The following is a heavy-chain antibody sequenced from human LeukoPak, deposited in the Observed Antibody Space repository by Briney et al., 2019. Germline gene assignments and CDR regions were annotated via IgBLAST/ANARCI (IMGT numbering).Heavy chain of an antibody. CDR2: ISGSGGST. CDR1: GFTYNSYA. V-gene: IGHV3-23*01. J-gene: IGHJ4*02. CDR3: AKNGGIYDYVWGSYRYYFDY. D-gene: IGHD3-16*02. Sequence: AGGSLRLSCAASGFTYNSYAMSWVPQAPGKGLEWVSAISGSGGSTYYADPVKGWFTISRDNSKNTLYLQMNSLRAEDTAVYYCAKNGGIYDYVWGSYRYYFDYWGQGTLVTVSS.